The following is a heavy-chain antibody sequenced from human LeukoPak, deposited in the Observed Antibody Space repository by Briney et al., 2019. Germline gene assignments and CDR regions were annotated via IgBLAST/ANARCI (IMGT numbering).Heavy chain of an antibody. D-gene: IGHD4-17*01. CDR2: ISSSGSNK. CDR1: GFTFSSYE. Sequence: PGGSLRLSCAASGFTFSSYEINWVRQAPGKGLEWVSYISSSGSNKYYADSVKGRFTISRDNAKNSLYLQMNSLRAEDTAVYYCARVLSTVTTFGYWGQGTLVTVSS. J-gene: IGHJ4*02. CDR3: ARVLSTVTTFGY. V-gene: IGHV3-48*03.